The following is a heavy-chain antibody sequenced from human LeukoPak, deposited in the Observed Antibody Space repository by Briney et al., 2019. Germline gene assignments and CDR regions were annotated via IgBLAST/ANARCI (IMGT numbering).Heavy chain of an antibody. V-gene: IGHV1-24*01. D-gene: IGHD3-3*01. Sequence: ASVKVSCKVSGYSLTELSMHWVRQTPGKGLEWMGGFDPEAGETIYAQKFQGRVTMTRNTSISTAYMELSSLRSEDTAVYYCARKARIGRFLEWLFAYWGQGTLVTVSS. CDR2: FDPEAGET. CDR3: ARKARIGRFLEWLFAY. CDR1: GYSLTELS. J-gene: IGHJ4*02.